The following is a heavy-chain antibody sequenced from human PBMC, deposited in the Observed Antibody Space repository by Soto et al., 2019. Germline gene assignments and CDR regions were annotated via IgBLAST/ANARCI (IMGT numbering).Heavy chain of an antibody. Sequence: EVQLLESGGGLGQPGGSLRLSCTASGFTFRNYIMNWVRQAPGKGLEWISTITADGGGSFYADSVKGRFTISRDNSKSTLDLQIHNLRAEDTARYYCAKDRGGSGWPESDWWGQGTQVTVSS. D-gene: IGHD6-19*01. V-gene: IGHV3-23*01. CDR3: AKDRGGSGWPESDW. CDR1: GFTFRNYI. J-gene: IGHJ4*02. CDR2: ITADGGGS.